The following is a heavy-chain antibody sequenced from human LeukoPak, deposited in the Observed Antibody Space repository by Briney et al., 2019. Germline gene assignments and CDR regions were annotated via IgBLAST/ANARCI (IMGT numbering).Heavy chain of an antibody. Sequence: PSETLSLTCTVSGGSISSYYWSWIRQPPGKGLEWIGYIYYSGSTNYNPSLKSRVTISVDTSKNQFSLKLSSVTAADTAMYYCARARAVAGTPAFDIWGQGTMVTVSS. J-gene: IGHJ3*02. CDR2: IYYSGST. V-gene: IGHV4-59*01. D-gene: IGHD6-19*01. CDR1: GGSISSYY. CDR3: ARARAVAGTPAFDI.